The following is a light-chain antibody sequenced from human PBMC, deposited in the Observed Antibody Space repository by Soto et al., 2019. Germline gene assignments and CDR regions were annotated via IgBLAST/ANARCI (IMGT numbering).Light chain of an antibody. V-gene: IGKV1-5*03. CDR3: QQYNSYSKT. CDR2: KAS. J-gene: IGKJ1*01. Sequence: DIQMTQSPSTLSASVGDRVTITCRASQSISSWLAWYQQKPGKAPKLLIYKASSLESGVPSRFSGSGSGTEFTLTISSLQPDDFATYYCQQYNSYSKTFGQGNKVEI. CDR1: QSISSW.